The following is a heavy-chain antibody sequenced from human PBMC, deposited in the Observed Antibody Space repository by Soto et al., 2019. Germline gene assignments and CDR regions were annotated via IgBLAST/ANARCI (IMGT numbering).Heavy chain of an antibody. CDR2: IYFTGIT. CDR1: GASINTSTYH. CDR3: TRLNYDYFFAMDV. J-gene: IGHJ6*02. V-gene: IGHV4-39*01. Sequence: SETLSLTCAVSGASINTSTYHWGWIRQSPGKGLEWIGTIYFTGITHCNPSLKRRLTISVDTSKNQFSLRLTSVTAADTAVYYCTRLNYDYFFAMDVWGPGTTVTVSS.